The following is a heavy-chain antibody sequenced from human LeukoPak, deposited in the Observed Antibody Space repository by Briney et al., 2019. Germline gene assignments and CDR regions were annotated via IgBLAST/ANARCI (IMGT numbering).Heavy chain of an antibody. CDR3: AKRGVVIRVILVGFHKEAYYFDS. V-gene: IGHV3-23*01. J-gene: IGHJ4*02. Sequence: GGSLRLSCAVSGITLSNYGMSWVRQAPGRGLEWVAGMSASGASTNYADSVKGRFTISRDNAKNTLYLQMYSLRAEDTAVYFCAKRGVVIRVILVGFHKEAYYFDSWGQGALVTVSS. CDR2: MSASGAST. D-gene: IGHD3-22*01. CDR1: GITLSNYG.